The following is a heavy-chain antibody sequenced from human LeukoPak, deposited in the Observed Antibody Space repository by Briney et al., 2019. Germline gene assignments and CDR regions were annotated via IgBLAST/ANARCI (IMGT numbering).Heavy chain of an antibody. V-gene: IGHV4-34*01. J-gene: IGHJ6*03. CDR1: GGSFSGYY. D-gene: IGHD1-26*01. CDR3: ARVVGEVGATWGYYYYMDV. Sequence: SETLSLTCAVSGGSFSGYYWSWIRQPPGEGLEWIGEINHSGSTKYNTSTKRRVSIPVDTSKNQFSLKLSSVTAADTAVYYCARVVGEVGATWGYYYYMDVWGKGTTVTVSS. CDR2: INHSGST.